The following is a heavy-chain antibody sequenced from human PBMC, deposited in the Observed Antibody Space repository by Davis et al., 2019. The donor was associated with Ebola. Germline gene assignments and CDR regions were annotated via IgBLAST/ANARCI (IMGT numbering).Heavy chain of an antibody. CDR1: GYTFTGYY. J-gene: IGHJ4*02. CDR2: INPNSGGT. V-gene: IGHV1-2*02. CDR3: ARMTTVDPYY. Sequence: ASVKVSCKASGYTFTGYYMHWVRQAPGQGLEWMGWINPNSGGTNYAQKFQGRVTITADKSTSTAYMELSSLRSEDTAVYYCARMTTVDPYYWGQGNLVTGSS. D-gene: IGHD4-23*01.